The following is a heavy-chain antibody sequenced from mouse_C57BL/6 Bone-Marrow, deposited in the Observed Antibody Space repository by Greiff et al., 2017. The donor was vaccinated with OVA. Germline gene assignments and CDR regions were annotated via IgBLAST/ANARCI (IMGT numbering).Heavy chain of an antibody. J-gene: IGHJ4*01. CDR1: GYTFTSSG. CDR2: IYPRSGNT. D-gene: IGHD2-5*01. V-gene: IGHV1-81*01. CDR3: ASAYYNNPLDY. Sequence: QVQLKESGAELARPGASVKLSCKASGYTFTSSGISWVKQRTGQGLEWIGEIYPRSGNTYYNEKFKGKATLTADKSSSTAYMELRSLTSEDSAVYFCASAYYNNPLDYWGQGTSVTVSS.